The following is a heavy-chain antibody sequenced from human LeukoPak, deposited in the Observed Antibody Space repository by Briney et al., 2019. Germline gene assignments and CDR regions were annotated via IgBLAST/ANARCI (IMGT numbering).Heavy chain of an antibody. Sequence: SETLSLTCTVSGGSISSYYWSWIRQPPGKGLEWIGYIYYSGSTNYNPSLKSRVTISVDTSKNQFSLKLSSVTAADTAVYYCARSGSKGILTGYGYWGQGTLVTVSS. CDR3: ARSGSKGILTGYGY. CDR2: IYYSGST. J-gene: IGHJ4*02. CDR1: GGSISSYY. V-gene: IGHV4-59*01. D-gene: IGHD3-9*01.